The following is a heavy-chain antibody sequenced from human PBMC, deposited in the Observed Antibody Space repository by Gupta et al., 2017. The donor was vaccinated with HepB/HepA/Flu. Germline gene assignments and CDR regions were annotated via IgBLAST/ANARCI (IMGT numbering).Heavy chain of an antibody. V-gene: IGHV1-2*04. D-gene: IGHD6-13*01. CDR3: ARDLPGYSSSWYGMDV. J-gene: IGHJ6*02. CDR2: INPNSGGT. CDR1: GYTFTGYY. Sequence: QVQLVQSGAEVKKPGASVKVSCKASGYTFTGYYMHWVRQAPGQGLEWMGWINPNSGGTNYAQKFQGWVTMTRDTSISTAYMELSRLRSDDTAGYYCARDLPGYSSSWYGMDVWGQGTTVTVSS.